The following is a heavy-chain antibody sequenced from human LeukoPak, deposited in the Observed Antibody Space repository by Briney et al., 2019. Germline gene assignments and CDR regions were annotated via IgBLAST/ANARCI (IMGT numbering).Heavy chain of an antibody. D-gene: IGHD3-10*01. CDR1: GFTFSSFP. CDR2: VSPDGSVE. J-gene: IGHJ6*03. Sequence: GRSLRLSCAASGFTFSSFPMHWVRQAPGKGLEWVVVVSPDGSVENYADSVKGRFTISRDNSKNTVYLQMNSLRTEDTAVYYCARASITSTYYHYYMDVWGKGTTVTVSS. V-gene: IGHV3-30*01. CDR3: ARASITSTYYHYYMDV.